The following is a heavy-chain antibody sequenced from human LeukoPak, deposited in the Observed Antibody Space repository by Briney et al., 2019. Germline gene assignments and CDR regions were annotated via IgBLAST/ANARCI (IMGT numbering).Heavy chain of an antibody. D-gene: IGHD3-22*01. CDR1: GGSISSRSYY. CDR2: FYYSGST. V-gene: IGHV4-39*01. Sequence: PSETLSLTCTVSGGSISSRSYYWGWIRQPPGKGLEWIGSFYYSGSTYYSPSLKSRVTISADTSKNQFSLKLNSVTAADTAVYYCARQRYYYDSSGYYFDYWGQGTLVTVSS. J-gene: IGHJ4*02. CDR3: ARQRYYYDSSGYYFDY.